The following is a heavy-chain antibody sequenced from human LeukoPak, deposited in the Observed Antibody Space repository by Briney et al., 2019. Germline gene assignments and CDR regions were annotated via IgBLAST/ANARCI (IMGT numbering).Heavy chain of an antibody. D-gene: IGHD2-2*01. CDR2: IYSGGST. Sequence: GGSLRLFCAASGFTLSAKYMNWVRQAPGKGLEGGSVIYSGGSTYYADSVQGRFTFSRDNSKNTLYLQMNSLRAEDTAVYYCASGVSSTSCYVDYWGQGTLVTVSS. V-gene: IGHV3-53*01. CDR3: ASGVSSTSCYVDY. CDR1: GFTLSAKY. J-gene: IGHJ4*02.